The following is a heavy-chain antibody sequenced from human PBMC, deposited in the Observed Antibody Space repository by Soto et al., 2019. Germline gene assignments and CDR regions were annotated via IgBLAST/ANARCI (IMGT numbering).Heavy chain of an antibody. V-gene: IGHV4-31*03. CDR3: ARSSGVAAAGPFDY. J-gene: IGHJ4*02. CDR2: IYYSGST. CDR1: GGSISSGGYY. D-gene: IGHD6-13*01. Sequence: QVQLQESGPGLVKPSQTLSLTCTVSGGSISSGGYYWSWIRQHPGKGLEWIGYIYYSGSTYYNPALKSRVDISVDTSKNRFSRKLSSVTAAETAVYYCARSSGVAAAGPFDYWGQGTLVTVSS.